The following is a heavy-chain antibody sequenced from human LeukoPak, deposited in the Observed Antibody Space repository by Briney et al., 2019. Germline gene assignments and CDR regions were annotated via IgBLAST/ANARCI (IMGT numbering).Heavy chain of an antibody. V-gene: IGHV3-21*01. CDR1: GFTFISYS. CDR2: ISSSSSYI. Sequence: TGGSLRLSCAASGFTFISYSMNWVRQAPGKGLEWVSSISSSSSYIYYADSVKGRFTISRDNAKNSLYLQMNSLRAEDTAVYYCARVVTMIVVVTNDAFDIWGQGTMVTVSS. J-gene: IGHJ3*02. CDR3: ARVVTMIVVVTNDAFDI. D-gene: IGHD3-22*01.